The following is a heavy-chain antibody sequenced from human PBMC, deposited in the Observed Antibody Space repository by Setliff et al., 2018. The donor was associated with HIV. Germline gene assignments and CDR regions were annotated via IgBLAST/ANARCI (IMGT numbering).Heavy chain of an antibody. V-gene: IGHV1-69*06. CDR1: GGTFSRQA. D-gene: IGHD6-19*01. CDR2: IIPTFDTA. J-gene: IGHJ2*01. Sequence: SVKVSCKASGGTFSRQAFSWVRQAPGQGLEWMGGIIPTFDTANYAQKFQGRVTITADTSTNTVYMELNSLRSEDTAMYYCARGVHSGGSGWYNWYFDLWGRGTLVTVSS. CDR3: ARGVHSGGSGWYNWYFDL.